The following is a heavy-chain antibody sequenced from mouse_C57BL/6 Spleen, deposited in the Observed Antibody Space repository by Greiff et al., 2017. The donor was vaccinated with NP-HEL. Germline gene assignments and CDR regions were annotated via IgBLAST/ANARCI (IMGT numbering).Heavy chain of an antibody. Sequence: EVMLVESGGGLVKPGGSLKLSCAASGFTFSSYTMSWVRQTPEKRLEWVATISGGGGNTYYPDSVKGRFTISRDNAKNTLYLQMSSLRSEDTALYYCARQGDYYAYYAMDYWGQGTSVTVSS. D-gene: IGHD1-1*01. J-gene: IGHJ4*01. CDR2: ISGGGGNT. V-gene: IGHV5-9*01. CDR1: GFTFSSYT. CDR3: ARQGDYYAYYAMDY.